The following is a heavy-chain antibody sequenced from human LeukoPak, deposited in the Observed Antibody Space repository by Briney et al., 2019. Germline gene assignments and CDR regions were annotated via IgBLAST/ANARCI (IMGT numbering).Heavy chain of an antibody. CDR3: ARQRYCSSTSCSYGDWFDP. J-gene: IGHJ5*02. V-gene: IGHV4-39*01. CDR1: GGSISSSSYY. Sequence: SGTLSLTCTVSGGSISSSSYYWGWIRQPPGKGLEWIGSIYYSGSTYYNPSLKSRVTISVDTSKNQFSLKLSSVTAADTAVYYCARQRYCSSTSCSYGDWFDPWGQGTLVTVSS. D-gene: IGHD2-2*01. CDR2: IYYSGST.